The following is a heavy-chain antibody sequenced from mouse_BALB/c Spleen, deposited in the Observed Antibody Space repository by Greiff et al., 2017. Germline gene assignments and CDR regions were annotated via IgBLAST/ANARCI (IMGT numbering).Heavy chain of an antibody. CDR1: GYNFTSYW. CDR2: IYPGNSDN. V-gene: IGHV1-5*01. Sequence: EVQLQQSGTVLARPGASVKMTCKATGYNFTSYWMHGVKQRPGQGLEWIGAIYPGNSDNSYHQKFKGKAKLTAVTSTSTAYMELSSLTNEDSAVYYCTRFYDYDGYYAMDYWGQGTSVTVSS. J-gene: IGHJ4*01. D-gene: IGHD2-4*01. CDR3: TRFYDYDGYYAMDY.